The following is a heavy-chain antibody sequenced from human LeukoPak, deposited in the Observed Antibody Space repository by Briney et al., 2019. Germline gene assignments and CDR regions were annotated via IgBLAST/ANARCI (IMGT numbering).Heavy chain of an antibody. Sequence: SQTLSLTCAISGDSVSSNSAAWNWIRQSPSRGLEWLGRTYYRSKWYNDYAVSVKSRITINPDTSKNQFSLQLNSVTPEDTAVYNCAREGGIRFLEWLHPYYYYGMDVWGQGTTVTVSS. J-gene: IGHJ6*02. CDR3: AREGGIRFLEWLHPYYYYGMDV. V-gene: IGHV6-1*01. CDR1: GDSVSSNSAA. D-gene: IGHD3-3*01. CDR2: TYYRSKWYN.